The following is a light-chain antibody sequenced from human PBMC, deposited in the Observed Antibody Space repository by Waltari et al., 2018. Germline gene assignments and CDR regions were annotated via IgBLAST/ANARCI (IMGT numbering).Light chain of an antibody. Sequence: QSVLTQPPSVSGAPGQRVTISCTGNRSNIGAGYDVHWYQQVPGTAPKLLIHGNNIRPSGVSDRFSGSKSFTSASLAITGLQGEDQADYYCQSYDITRQSVFGGVTKLTVL. CDR3: QSYDITRQSV. CDR2: GNN. CDR1: RSNIGAGYD. J-gene: IGLJ3*02. V-gene: IGLV1-40*01.